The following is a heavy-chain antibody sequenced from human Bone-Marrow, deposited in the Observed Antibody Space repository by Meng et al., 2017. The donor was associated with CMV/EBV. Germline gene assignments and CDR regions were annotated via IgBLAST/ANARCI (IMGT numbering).Heavy chain of an antibody. J-gene: IGHJ6*02. D-gene: IGHD3-3*01. Sequence: SVKVSCKASGGTFSSYAISWVRQAPGQGLEWMGGIIPIFGTANYAQKFQGRVTITTDESTSTAYMELGSLRSEDTAVYYCARDQFGVVTTTYYYYGMDVWGQGTTVTVSS. CDR3: ARDQFGVVTTTYYYYGMDV. V-gene: IGHV1-69*05. CDR1: GGTFSSYA. CDR2: IIPIFGTA.